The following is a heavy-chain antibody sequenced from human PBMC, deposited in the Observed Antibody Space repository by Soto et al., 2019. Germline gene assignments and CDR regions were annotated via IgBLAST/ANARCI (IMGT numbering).Heavy chain of an antibody. V-gene: IGHV3-48*02. CDR2: ISSSSSTI. J-gene: IGHJ4*02. D-gene: IGHD2-15*01. Sequence: EVQLVESGGGLVQPGGSLRLSCAASGFTFSSYSMNWVRQAPGKGLEWVSYISSSSSTIYYADSVKGRFTISRDNAKNSLYLQMNSLRDEDTAVYYCARAGYCSGGSCYWYYFDYWGQGTLVTVSS. CDR3: ARAGYCSGGSCYWYYFDY. CDR1: GFTFSSYS.